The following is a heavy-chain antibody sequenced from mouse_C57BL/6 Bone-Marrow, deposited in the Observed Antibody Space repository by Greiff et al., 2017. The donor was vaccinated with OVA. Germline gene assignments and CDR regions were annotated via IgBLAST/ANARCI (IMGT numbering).Heavy chain of an antibody. D-gene: IGHD1-1*02. CDR2: IHPNSGST. CDR3: AREGWFLDY. V-gene: IGHV1-64*01. CDR1: GYTFTSYW. J-gene: IGHJ2*01. Sequence: QVQLKQSGAELVKPGASVKLSCKASGYTFTSYWMHWVKQRPGQGLEWIGMIHPNSGSTNYNEKFKSKATLTVDKSSSTAYMQLSSLTSEDSAVYYCAREGWFLDYWGQGTTLTVSS.